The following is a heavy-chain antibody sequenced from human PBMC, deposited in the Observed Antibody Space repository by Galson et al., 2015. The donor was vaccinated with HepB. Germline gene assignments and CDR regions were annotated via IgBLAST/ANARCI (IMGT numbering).Heavy chain of an antibody. CDR1: GFTFSNAW. V-gene: IGHV3-15*01. D-gene: IGHD2-21*02. J-gene: IGHJ5*02. Sequence: SLRLSCAASGFTFSNAWMSWVRQAQGKGLEWVGRIKSETDRGTTDYAAPVEGRFTISRDDSKNTLYLQMNSLKTEDTAVYYCTTASCGIDCPKYNWFDPWGQGTLVTVSS. CDR3: TTASCGIDCPKYNWFDP. CDR2: IKSETDRGTT.